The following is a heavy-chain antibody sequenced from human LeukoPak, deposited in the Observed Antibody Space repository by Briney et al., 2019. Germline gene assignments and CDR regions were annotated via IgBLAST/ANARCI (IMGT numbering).Heavy chain of an antibody. CDR1: GYTFTSYY. D-gene: IGHD6-19*01. J-gene: IGHJ6*02. V-gene: IGHV1-46*01. CDR2: INPSGGST. Sequence: ASVKVSCKASGYTFTSYYMHWVRQAPGQGLEWMGIINPSGGSTSYAQKFQGRVTMTRDTSTSTVYMELSSLRSEDTAVYFCARDVPYSSGWSYYYYYGKDVWAQGTTVTVSS. CDR3: ARDVPYSSGWSYYYYYGKDV.